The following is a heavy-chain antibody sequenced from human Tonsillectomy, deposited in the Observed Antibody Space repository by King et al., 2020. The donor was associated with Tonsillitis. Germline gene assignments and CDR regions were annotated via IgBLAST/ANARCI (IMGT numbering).Heavy chain of an antibody. Sequence: VQLVESGAEVKKPGSSVKVSCKASGGTFSNYAISWVRQAPGQGLEWMGRIIPMLDIANYAQNFQGRVTTTADKSKSTAYMELSSLRSEDTAVYYCAKWSTGCPYYFYYGMDVWGQGTPVTVSS. CDR3: AKWSTGCPYYFYYGMDV. J-gene: IGHJ6*02. CDR1: GGTFSNYA. CDR2: IIPMLDIA. V-gene: IGHV1-69*09. D-gene: IGHD5/OR15-5a*01.